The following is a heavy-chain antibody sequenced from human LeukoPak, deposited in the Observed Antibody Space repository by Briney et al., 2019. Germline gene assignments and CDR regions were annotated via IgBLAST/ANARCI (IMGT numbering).Heavy chain of an antibody. J-gene: IGHJ4*02. CDR2: IYYSGST. D-gene: IGHD2-21*02. Sequence: SETLSFTCTVSGGSMTTYYWTWIRQPPGKGPEWIGYIYYSGSTNYNSSLKSRVSMSVDTYKNQFSLKVNSVTAADAAIYYCARLGRGGDWFDYWGQGILVTVSS. V-gene: IGHV4-59*01. CDR3: ARLGRGGDWFDY. CDR1: GGSMTTYY.